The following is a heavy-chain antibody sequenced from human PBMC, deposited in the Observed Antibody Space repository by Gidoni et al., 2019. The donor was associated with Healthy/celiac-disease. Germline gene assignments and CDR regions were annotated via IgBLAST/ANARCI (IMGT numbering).Heavy chain of an antibody. V-gene: IGHV3-21*01. CDR3: ARSNRYCSGGSCYYDY. CDR2: ISSSSSYR. D-gene: IGHD2-15*01. CDR1: GFPFSRYS. Sequence: EVQLVESGGGLVKPGGSLRLSCAASGFPFSRYSMNWVRQAPGKGLEWVSSISSSSSYRYYADSVKGRFTISRDNAKNSLYLQMNSLRAEDTAVYYCARSNRYCSGGSCYYDYWGQGTLVTVSS. J-gene: IGHJ4*02.